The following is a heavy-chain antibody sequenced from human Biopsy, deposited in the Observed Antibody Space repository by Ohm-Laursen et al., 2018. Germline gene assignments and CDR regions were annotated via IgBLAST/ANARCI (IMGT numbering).Heavy chain of an antibody. CDR2: FAPENGKT. V-gene: IGHV1-24*01. Sequence: ASVKVSCKVSGYTLNELSMHWVRQVPGKGLEWIGGFAPENGKTIYAQKFQGRITMTEDTSTDTAYMELSSLRSEDTAVYYCAADINVWNVNYWGQGTQVTVSS. CDR1: GYTLNELS. D-gene: IGHD1-1*01. J-gene: IGHJ4*02. CDR3: AADINVWNVNY.